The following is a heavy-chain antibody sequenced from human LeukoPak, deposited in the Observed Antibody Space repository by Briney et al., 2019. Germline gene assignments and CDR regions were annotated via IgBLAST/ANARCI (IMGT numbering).Heavy chain of an antibody. J-gene: IGHJ4*02. CDR3: AREEVRWWFGEFYDY. Sequence: GGSLRLSCAASGFTFSSYEMNWVRQAPGKGLEWVSYISSSGSTIYYADSVKGRFTISRDNAKNSLYLQMNSLRAEDTAVYYCAREEVRWWFGEFYDYWGQGTLVTVSS. D-gene: IGHD3-10*01. CDR2: ISSSGSTI. V-gene: IGHV3-48*03. CDR1: GFTFSSYE.